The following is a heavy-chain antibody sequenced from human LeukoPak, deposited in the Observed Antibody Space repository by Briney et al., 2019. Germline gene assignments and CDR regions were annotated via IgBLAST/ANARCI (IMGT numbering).Heavy chain of an antibody. D-gene: IGHD3-22*01. CDR2: IYYSGST. Sequence: WETLSLTCTVSGGSIRSYYWSWIRQAPGKGLEWIGYIYYSGSTNYHPALRSRVTISVDTSKNQLSLKLTSVTAADTTVYYCARLGGYYFDYWGQGTLVAVSS. CDR1: GGSIRSYY. V-gene: IGHV4-59*12. J-gene: IGHJ4*02. CDR3: ARLGGYYFDY.